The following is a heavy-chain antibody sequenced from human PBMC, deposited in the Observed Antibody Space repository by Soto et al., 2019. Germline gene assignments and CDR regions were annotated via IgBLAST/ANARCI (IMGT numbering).Heavy chain of an antibody. V-gene: IGHV3-21*01. J-gene: IGHJ3*02. Sequence: PGGSLRLSCAASGFTFSSYSMNWVRQAPGKGLNLVSSISSSSYIYYADSVKGRFTISRDNAKNSLYLQMNSLRAEDTAVYYCVSIRGRCSSTSCPAGDAFDIWGQGTMVTVSS. CDR1: GFTFSSYS. D-gene: IGHD2-2*01. CDR3: VSIRGRCSSTSCPAGDAFDI. CDR2: ISSSSYI.